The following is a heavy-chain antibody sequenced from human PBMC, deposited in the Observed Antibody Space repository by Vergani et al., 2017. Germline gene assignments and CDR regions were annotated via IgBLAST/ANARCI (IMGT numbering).Heavy chain of an antibody. CDR2: ISSSSSTI. D-gene: IGHD1-26*01. CDR1: GFTFSSYS. CDR3: AREEWEPSYYYYYGMDV. J-gene: IGHJ6*02. Sequence: EVQLVESGGGLVQPGGSLRLSCAASGFTFSSYSMNWVRQAPGKGLEWVSYISSSSSTIYYASSVKGRFTIARDNAKNSLYLQMNSLRAEDTAVYYCAREEWEPSYYYYYGMDVWGQGTTVTVSS. V-gene: IGHV3-48*04.